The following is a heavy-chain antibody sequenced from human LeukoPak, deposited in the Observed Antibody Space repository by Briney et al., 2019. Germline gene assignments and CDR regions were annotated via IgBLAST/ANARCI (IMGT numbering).Heavy chain of an antibody. CDR1: GFTFSSYG. Sequence: GGSLRLSCAASGFTFSSYGMHWVPQAPGKGLEWVAVISYDGSNKYYADSVKGRFTISRDNSKNTLYLQMNSLRAEDTAVYYCAKGVRSSWDNAFDIWGQGTMVTVSS. J-gene: IGHJ3*02. V-gene: IGHV3-30*18. CDR3: AKGVRSSWDNAFDI. CDR2: ISYDGSNK. D-gene: IGHD6-13*01.